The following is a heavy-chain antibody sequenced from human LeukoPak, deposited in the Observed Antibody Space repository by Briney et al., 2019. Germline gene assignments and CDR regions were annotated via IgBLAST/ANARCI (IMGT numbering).Heavy chain of an antibody. V-gene: IGHV1-18*04. CDR2: ISAYNGNT. Sequence: GASVKVSCKASGYTFTSYGISWVRQARGQGLEWMGWISAYNGNTNYAQKLQGRVTMTTDTSTSTAYMELRSLRSDDTAVYYCARDTYYYGSGSYDYWGQGTLVTVSS. CDR3: ARDTYYYGSGSYDY. D-gene: IGHD3-10*01. CDR1: GYTFTSYG. J-gene: IGHJ4*02.